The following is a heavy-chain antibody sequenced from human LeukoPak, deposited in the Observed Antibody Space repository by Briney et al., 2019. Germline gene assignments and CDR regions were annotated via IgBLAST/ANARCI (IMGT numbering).Heavy chain of an antibody. J-gene: IGHJ4*02. D-gene: IGHD1-1*01. CDR1: GFTFSSYA. CDR3: AINWNLDY. CDR2: IRHDGVTT. V-gene: IGHV3-23*01. Sequence: GGSLRLSCAASGFTFSSYAMSWVRQAPGKGLEWVSAIRHDGVTTFYADSVKGRFTFSRDNSKNTLYLQMNSLRAEDTAVYYCAINWNLDYWGQGTLVTVSS.